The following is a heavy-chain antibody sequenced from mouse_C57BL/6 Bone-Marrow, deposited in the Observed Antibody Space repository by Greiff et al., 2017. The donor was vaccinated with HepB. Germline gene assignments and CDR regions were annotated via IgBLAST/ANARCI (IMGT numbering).Heavy chain of an antibody. Sequence: VQLQQSGPELVKPGASVKISCKASGYTFTDYYMNWVKQSHGKSLEWIGDINPNNGGTSYNQKFKGKATLTVDKSSSTAYMELRSLTSEDSAVYYCARKGSTMVTTYAMDYWGQGTSVTVSS. CDR1: GYTFTDYY. CDR3: ARKGSTMVTTYAMDY. D-gene: IGHD2-2*01. V-gene: IGHV1-26*01. CDR2: INPNNGGT. J-gene: IGHJ4*01.